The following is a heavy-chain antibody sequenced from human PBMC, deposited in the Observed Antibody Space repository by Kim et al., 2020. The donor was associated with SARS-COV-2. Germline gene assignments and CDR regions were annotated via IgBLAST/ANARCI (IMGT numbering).Heavy chain of an antibody. CDR3: ARGFCNDVNCFNWFDP. CDR1: GNIFNRYV. D-gene: IGHD2-15*01. J-gene: IGHJ5*02. CDR2: INAANGNT. Sequence: ASVKVSCKASGNIFNRYVMHWVRQASGQSLEWMGWINAANGNTKYSQKFQGRVTITWDTSARTAYMDLSSLTSEDTAVYYCARGFCNDVNCFNWFDPWGQGTLVTVSS. V-gene: IGHV1-3*01.